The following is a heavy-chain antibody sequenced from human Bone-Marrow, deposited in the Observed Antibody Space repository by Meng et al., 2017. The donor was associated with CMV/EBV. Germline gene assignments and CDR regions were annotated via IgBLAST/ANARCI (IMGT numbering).Heavy chain of an antibody. V-gene: IGHV3-30*02. Sequence: GGSLRLSCAASGFTFSSYGMHWVRQAPGKGLEWVAFIRYDGSNKYYADSVKGRFTISRDNSKNTLYLQMNSLRAEDTAVYYCAKDLALLTIFGVGDYWGQGTRVTVSS. CDR2: IRYDGSNK. CDR1: GFTFSSYG. J-gene: IGHJ4*02. D-gene: IGHD3-3*01. CDR3: AKDLALLTIFGVGDY.